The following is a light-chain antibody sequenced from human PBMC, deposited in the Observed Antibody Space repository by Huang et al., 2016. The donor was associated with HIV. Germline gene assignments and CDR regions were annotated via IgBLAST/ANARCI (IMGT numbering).Light chain of an antibody. Sequence: EIVMTQSPATLSLSPGERATLSCRASQSVNSKLAWYQQKPGQAPRLLIYGASTRATGVPGRFSGRGSGTEVTLTISSLQSEDFAVYYCQQYSKWPPNTFGQGTKLESK. J-gene: IGKJ2*01. V-gene: IGKV3-15*01. CDR1: QSVNSK. CDR3: QQYSKWPPNT. CDR2: GAS.